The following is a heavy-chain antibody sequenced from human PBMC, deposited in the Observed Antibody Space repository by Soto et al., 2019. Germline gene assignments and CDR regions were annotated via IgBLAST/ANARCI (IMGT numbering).Heavy chain of an antibody. CDR1: GGSISSGGYY. V-gene: IGHV4-31*03. D-gene: IGHD3-10*01. Sequence: QVQLQESGPGLVKPSQTLSLTCTVSGGSISSGGYYWSWIRQHPGKGLEWIGYIYYSGSTYYNPYLKSRVTISVYTAKNQVTLKLSSVTAADTAVYYCASSGLWFGEWKMRVNSYCYMDVWGKGTTVTVSS. CDR3: ASSGLWFGEWKMRVNSYCYMDV. J-gene: IGHJ6*03. CDR2: IYYSGST.